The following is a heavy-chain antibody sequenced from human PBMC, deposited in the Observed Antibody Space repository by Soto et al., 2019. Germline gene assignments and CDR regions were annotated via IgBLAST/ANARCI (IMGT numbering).Heavy chain of an antibody. CDR1: GFTFSSYA. Sequence: GGSLRLSCAASGFTFSSYAMTWVRQAPGKGLEWVSAISGSGGSTYYADSVRGRFTISRDNSKNTLYLQMNSQRAEDTAVYYCAKMPHYDSSGNPCDYWGQGTLVTVSS. CDR3: AKMPHYDSSGNPCDY. V-gene: IGHV3-23*01. D-gene: IGHD3-22*01. J-gene: IGHJ4*02. CDR2: ISGSGGST.